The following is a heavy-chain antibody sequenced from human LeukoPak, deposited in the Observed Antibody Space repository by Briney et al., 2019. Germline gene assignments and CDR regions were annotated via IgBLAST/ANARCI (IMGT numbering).Heavy chain of an antibody. V-gene: IGHV3-7*01. CDR1: GFTFSSYW. Sequence: GGSLRLSCAASGFTFSSYWMSWVRQAPGKGLEWVANIKQDGSEKYYVDSVKGRFTISRDNAKNSLYLQMNSLRAEDTAVYYCARDPGITMVRGVMTKYYYYYMDVWGKGTTVTVSS. CDR2: IKQDGSEK. J-gene: IGHJ6*03. CDR3: ARDPGITMVRGVMTKYYYYYMDV. D-gene: IGHD3-10*01.